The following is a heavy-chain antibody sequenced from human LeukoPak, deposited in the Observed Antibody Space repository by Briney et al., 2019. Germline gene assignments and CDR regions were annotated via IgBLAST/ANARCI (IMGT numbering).Heavy chain of an antibody. J-gene: IGHJ4*02. CDR3: LLVVVTDARLSLIFFDY. CDR1: GFTFSSYA. D-gene: IGHD3-22*01. V-gene: IGHV3-30-3*01. Sequence: PGGSLRLSCAASGFTFSSYAMHWVRQAPGKGLEWVAVISYDGSNKYYADSVKGRFTISRDNSKNTLYLQMNSLRAEDTAVYYCLLVVVTDARLSLIFFDYWGQGTLVTVSS. CDR2: ISYDGSNK.